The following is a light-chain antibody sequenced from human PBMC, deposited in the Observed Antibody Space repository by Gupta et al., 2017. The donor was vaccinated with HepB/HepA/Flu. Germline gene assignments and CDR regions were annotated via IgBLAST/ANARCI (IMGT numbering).Light chain of an antibody. J-gene: IGKJ3*01. V-gene: IGKV3-20*01. CDR1: QSVSSSY. Sequence: EIVLTQSPGTLSLSPGERATLSCRASQSVSSSYLAWYQQKPGQAPRLLIYGVSSRATGIPDRFSGSGSGTDFTLTISRLEPEDFAVYYCQHYGSSPLFTFGPGTKVDI. CDR3: QHYGSSPLFT. CDR2: GVS.